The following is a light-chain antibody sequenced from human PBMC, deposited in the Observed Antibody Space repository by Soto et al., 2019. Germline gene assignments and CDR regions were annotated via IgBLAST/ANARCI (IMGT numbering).Light chain of an antibody. J-gene: IGKJ4*01. CDR2: GAS. CDR3: QQHGTSPI. V-gene: IGKV3-20*01. Sequence: VLTQSPGTLSLSPGERATLSCRASQAVSSILLAWYQQKPGQAPRLLIYGASSRATGIPDRFSGSGSGTDFTLTVSRLAPEDFPVYYCQQHGTSPIFGGGTKVDIK. CDR1: QAVSSIL.